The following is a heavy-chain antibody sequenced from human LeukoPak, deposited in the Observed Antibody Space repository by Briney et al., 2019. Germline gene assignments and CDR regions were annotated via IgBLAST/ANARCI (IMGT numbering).Heavy chain of an antibody. CDR3: TRVRGYDFDF. Sequence: GGSLRLSCAASGNYWMHWVRQVPGKGLVWVSHINSDGSWTSYADSVKGRFTISRDNAKNTLYLQMNSLRAEDTAVYYCTRVRGYDFDFWGQGTLVTVSS. CDR2: INSDGSWT. D-gene: IGHD5-12*01. CDR1: GNYW. V-gene: IGHV3-74*01. J-gene: IGHJ4*02.